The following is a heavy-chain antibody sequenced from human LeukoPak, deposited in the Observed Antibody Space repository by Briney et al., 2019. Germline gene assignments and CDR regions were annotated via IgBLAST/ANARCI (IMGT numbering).Heavy chain of an antibody. Sequence: PSETLSLTCTVSGGSITNYYRTWIRQPPGKELEWIGFIYYSGSTNYSPSLKSRVTISVDTSKNQFSLKLSSVTAADTAVYYCARGESGNHAGFFDIWGQGTMVTVSS. CDR3: ARGESGNHAGFFDI. J-gene: IGHJ3*02. V-gene: IGHV4-59*13. CDR1: GGSITNYY. CDR2: IYYSGST. D-gene: IGHD1-14*01.